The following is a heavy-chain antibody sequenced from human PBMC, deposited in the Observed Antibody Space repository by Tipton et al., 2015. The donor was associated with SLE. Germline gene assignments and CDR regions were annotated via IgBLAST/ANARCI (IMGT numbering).Heavy chain of an antibody. Sequence: SLRLSCAASGFTFSSYSMNWVRQAPGKGLEWVSYISSRSSTIYYAASVKGRFTVSRDNAKNSLYLQMNSLRAEDTAVYYCARGRSSGGSLNWFDPWGQGTLVTVST. V-gene: IGHV3-48*01. CDR2: ISSRSSTI. CDR3: ARGRSSGGSLNWFDP. CDR1: GFTFSSYS. J-gene: IGHJ5*02. D-gene: IGHD2-15*01.